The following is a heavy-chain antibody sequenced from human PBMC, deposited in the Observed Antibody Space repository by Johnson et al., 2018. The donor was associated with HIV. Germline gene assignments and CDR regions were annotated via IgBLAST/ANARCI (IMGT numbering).Heavy chain of an antibody. CDR3: ARGWDSSSSAFDI. D-gene: IGHD6-6*01. CDR2: ISGSGGST. V-gene: IGHV3-23*04. J-gene: IGHJ3*02. Sequence: VQLVESGGGLVQPGGSLRLSCAASGFTFSSYAMSWVRQAPGKGLEWVSAISGSGGSTYYADSVKGRFTISRDNAKNSLYLQMNSLRAEDTAVYYCARGWDSSSSAFDIWGQGTMVTVSS. CDR1: GFTFSSYA.